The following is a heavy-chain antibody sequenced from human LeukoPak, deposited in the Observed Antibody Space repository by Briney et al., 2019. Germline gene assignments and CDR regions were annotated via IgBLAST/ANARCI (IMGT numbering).Heavy chain of an antibody. CDR2: ISYDGSNK. V-gene: IGHV3-30*03. J-gene: IGHJ4*02. CDR3: ARGIRGYSYGTLDY. CDR1: GFTFSSYA. D-gene: IGHD5-18*01. Sequence: GRSLRLSCAASGFTFSSYAMHWVRQAPGKGLEWVAVISYDGSNKYYADSVKGRFTISRDNSKTTLYLQMNSLRPEDTAVYYCARGIRGYSYGTLDYWGQGTLVTVSS.